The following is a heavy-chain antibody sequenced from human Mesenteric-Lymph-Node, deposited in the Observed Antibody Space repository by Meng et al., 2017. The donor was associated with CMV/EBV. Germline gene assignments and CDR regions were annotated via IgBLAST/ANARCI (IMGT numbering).Heavy chain of an antibody. CDR2: ISGSGDKT. Sequence: EXQLLEXXXGWIQPGXSLRLSGAASGLTFSSYAMNWVRQAPGKGLEWVSTISGSGDKTYYPDSVKGRFSISRDNSRNTLFLQVNSLRGEDTAVYFCARGAGSTNFDYWGQGPLVTVAS. J-gene: IGHJ4*02. CDR1: GLTFSSYA. V-gene: IGHV3-23*01. D-gene: IGHD3-10*01. CDR3: ARGAGSTNFDY.